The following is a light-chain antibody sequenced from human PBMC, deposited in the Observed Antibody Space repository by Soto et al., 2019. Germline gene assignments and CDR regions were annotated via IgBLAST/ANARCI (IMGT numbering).Light chain of an antibody. CDR1: QSVSSY. V-gene: IGKV3-15*01. Sequence: EMVMTQSPATLSVSPGERATLSCRASQSVSSYLAWYQQKPGQTPRLLIYVASTGAAGIPARFSGSGSGTECTLTISSLQSEDFAVYYCQQFKDWPPRFGQGTKVEIK. CDR2: VAS. J-gene: IGKJ1*01. CDR3: QQFKDWPPR.